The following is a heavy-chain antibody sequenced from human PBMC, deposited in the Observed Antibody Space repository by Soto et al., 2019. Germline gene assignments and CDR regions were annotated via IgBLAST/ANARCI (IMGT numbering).Heavy chain of an antibody. Sequence: SETLSLTCTVSGGSISSSSYYWGWIRQPPGKGLEWIGSIYYSGSTYYNPSLKSRVTISVDTSKNQFSLKLSSVTAADTAVYYCARTGYSSGWYGGHLDYWGQGTLVTVSS. J-gene: IGHJ4*02. CDR1: GGSISSSSYY. CDR2: IYYSGST. V-gene: IGHV4-39*07. D-gene: IGHD6-19*01. CDR3: ARTGYSSGWYGGHLDY.